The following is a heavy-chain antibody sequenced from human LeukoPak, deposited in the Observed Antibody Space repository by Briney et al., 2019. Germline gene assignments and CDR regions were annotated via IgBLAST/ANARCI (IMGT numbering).Heavy chain of an antibody. CDR3: AADRDDSSGYHLGY. V-gene: IGHV1-58*01. CDR2: IFVGSGNT. J-gene: IGHJ4*02. Sequence: SVKVSCKASGFTFTSSAVQWVRQARGQRLEWIGWIFVGSGNTNYAQKFQERVSITRDMSTSTAYMELSNLRSDDTAVYYCAADRDDSSGYHLGYWGQGTLVTVSS. D-gene: IGHD3-22*01. CDR1: GFTFTSSA.